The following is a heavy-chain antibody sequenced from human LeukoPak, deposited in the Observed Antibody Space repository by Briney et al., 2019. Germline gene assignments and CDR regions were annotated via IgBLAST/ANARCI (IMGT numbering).Heavy chain of an antibody. CDR1: GFTFSSYS. J-gene: IGHJ6*02. Sequence: GGSLRLSCAASGFTFSSYSMNWVRQAPGKGLEWVSYISSSSSTIYYADSVKGRFTISRDNAKNSLYLQMNSLRAEDTAVYYCARDLIVGATRGYYYYGMDVWGQGTTVTVSS. CDR2: ISSSSSTI. V-gene: IGHV3-48*04. D-gene: IGHD1-26*01. CDR3: ARDLIVGATRGYYYYGMDV.